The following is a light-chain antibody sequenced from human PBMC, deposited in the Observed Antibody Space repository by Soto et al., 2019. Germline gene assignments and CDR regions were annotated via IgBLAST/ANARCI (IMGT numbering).Light chain of an antibody. Sequence: DIQMTQSPSSLSASVGDRVTITCRVSQSISSYLNWYQQKPGKAPKLLIYAASSLQSGVPSRFSGSGSGTDFTLTISSLQPEDFATYYCQQSYSTPPTLGQGTKVDTK. CDR2: AAS. J-gene: IGKJ1*01. CDR3: QQSYSTPPT. CDR1: QSISSY. V-gene: IGKV1-39*01.